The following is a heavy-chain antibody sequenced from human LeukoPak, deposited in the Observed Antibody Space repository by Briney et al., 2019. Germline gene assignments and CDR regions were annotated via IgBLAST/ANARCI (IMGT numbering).Heavy chain of an antibody. CDR1: GITFSSSW. CDR3: TREVMVTDIRASDI. CDR2: INDDGSYT. Sequence: GGSLRLSCAASGITFSSSWMHWVRQAPGKGLVWVSRINDDGSYTIYADSVKGRFTISRDNAKKTLYLQMNSLKAEDTAVYYCTREVMVTDIRASDIWGQGTMVTVSS. V-gene: IGHV3-74*01. D-gene: IGHD2-21*02. J-gene: IGHJ3*02.